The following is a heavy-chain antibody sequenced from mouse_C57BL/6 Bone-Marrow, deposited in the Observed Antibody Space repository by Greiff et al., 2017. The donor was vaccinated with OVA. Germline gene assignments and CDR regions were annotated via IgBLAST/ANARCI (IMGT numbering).Heavy chain of an antibody. J-gene: IGHJ3*01. V-gene: IGHV5-12*01. Sequence: DVKLVESGGGLVQPGGSLKLSCAASGFTFSDYYMYWVRQTPEKRLEWVAYISNGGGSTYYPDTVKGRFTISRDNAKNTLYLQMSRLKSEDTAMYYCARGGEFAYWGQGTLVTVSA. CDR1: GFTFSDYY. CDR2: ISNGGGST. CDR3: ARGGEFAY.